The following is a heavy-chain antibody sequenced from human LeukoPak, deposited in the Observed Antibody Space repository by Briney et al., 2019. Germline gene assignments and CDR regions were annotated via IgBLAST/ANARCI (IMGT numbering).Heavy chain of an antibody. CDR1: GFTFSSYG. Sequence: GGSLRLSCAASGFTFSSYGMHWVRQAPGKGLEWVAFIRYDGSNKYYADSVKGRFTISRDNSKNTLYLQMNSLRAEDTAVYYRAKAPSADHYYDSSGFGNYMDVWGKGATVTVSS. J-gene: IGHJ6*03. D-gene: IGHD3-22*01. CDR3: AKAPSADHYYDSSGFGNYMDV. V-gene: IGHV3-30*02. CDR2: IRYDGSNK.